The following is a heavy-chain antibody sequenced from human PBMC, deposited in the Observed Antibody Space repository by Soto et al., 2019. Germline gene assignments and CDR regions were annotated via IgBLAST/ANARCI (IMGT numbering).Heavy chain of an antibody. V-gene: IGHV3-23*01. J-gene: IGHJ4*02. CDR3: ANARADYYGSGSPIDS. Sequence: EVQLLESGGGLVQPGGSLRLSCAASGFTFSSYAMSWVRQAPGKGLEWVSAISGSGGSTYYADSVKGRLTISRDNSKNTLYLQMNSLRAEDTAVYYCANARADYYGSGSPIDSWGQGTLVTVSS. CDR1: GFTFSSYA. CDR2: ISGSGGST. D-gene: IGHD3-10*01.